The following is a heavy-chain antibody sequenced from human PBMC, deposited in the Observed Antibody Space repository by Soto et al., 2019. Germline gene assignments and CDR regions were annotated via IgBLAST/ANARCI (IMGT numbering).Heavy chain of an antibody. CDR3: ARGVSAGVDY. V-gene: IGHV1-8*02. CDR2: MEPSTGRT. CDR1: GYTFTSYG. Sequence: ASVKVSCKASGYTFTSYGISWVRQAPGQGLEWMGWMEPSTGRTGYAQKFQGRVTMTRDTSINTAYMELTTLTSDDTAVYYCARGVSAGVDYWGQGTLVTVSS. J-gene: IGHJ4*02. D-gene: IGHD1-26*01.